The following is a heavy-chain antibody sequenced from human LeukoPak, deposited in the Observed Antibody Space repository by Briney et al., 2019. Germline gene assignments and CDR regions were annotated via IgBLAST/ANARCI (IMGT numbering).Heavy chain of an antibody. CDR1: GFTFSTYT. Sequence: GGSLRLSCEASGFTFSTYTVNWVRQAPGKGLEWVSSIASDTTYMKYADSVKGRFSVSRDNAKNSVFLEMKSLRADDTAVYFCARDYYDSSASATFDYWGRGTLVTVSS. D-gene: IGHD3-22*01. V-gene: IGHV3-21*06. CDR3: ARDYYDSSASATFDY. J-gene: IGHJ4*02. CDR2: IASDTTYM.